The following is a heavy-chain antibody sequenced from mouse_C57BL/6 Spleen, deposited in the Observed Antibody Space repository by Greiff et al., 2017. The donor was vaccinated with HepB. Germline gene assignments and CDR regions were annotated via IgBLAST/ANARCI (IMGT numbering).Heavy chain of an antibody. V-gene: IGHV1-69*01. J-gene: IGHJ3*01. CDR1: GYTFTSYW. CDR2: IDPSDSYT. D-gene: IGHD2-4*01. Sequence: VQLQQPGAELVMPGASVKLSCKASGYTFTSYWMHWVKQRPGQGLEWIGEIDPSDSYTNYNQKFKGKSTLTVDKSSSTAYMQLSSLTSEDSAVYYCAKGVWDYDRVFAYWGQGTLVTVSA. CDR3: AKGVWDYDRVFAY.